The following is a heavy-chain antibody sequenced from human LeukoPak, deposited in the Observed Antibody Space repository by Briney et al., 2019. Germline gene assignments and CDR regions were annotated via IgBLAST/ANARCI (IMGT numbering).Heavy chain of an antibody. CDR2: ISGSSNYK. V-gene: IGHV3-21*01. Sequence: KAGGSLRLSCAASGFTFNTNTMNWVRQAPGKGLEWVSFISGSSNYKYYADSVKGRFTISRDNAKNSLYLQMNSLRGEDTAVYYCARGPPGESLDIWGQGTMVTVS. D-gene: IGHD3-16*01. J-gene: IGHJ3*02. CDR3: ARGPPGESLDI. CDR1: GFTFNTNT.